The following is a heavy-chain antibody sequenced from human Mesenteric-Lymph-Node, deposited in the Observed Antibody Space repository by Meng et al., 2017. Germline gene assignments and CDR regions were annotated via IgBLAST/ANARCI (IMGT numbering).Heavy chain of an antibody. Sequence: QDAAPGRVNLSEPRSITCTAPWSSLHDSDYFWYWIRQPPGKGLEWIGSVRYSGTAYYNPSLTSRITISVDTSKNQFSLNLSSLTAADTAVYYCARHVYGDSYGFWGQGTLVTASS. CDR3: ARHVYGDSYGF. J-gene: IGHJ4*02. CDR2: VRYSGTA. CDR1: WSSLHDSDYF. D-gene: IGHD4-17*01. V-gene: IGHV4-39*01.